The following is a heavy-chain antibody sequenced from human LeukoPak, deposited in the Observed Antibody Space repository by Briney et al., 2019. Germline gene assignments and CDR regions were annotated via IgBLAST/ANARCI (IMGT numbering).Heavy chain of an antibody. CDR3: ARGYSSTYRIDY. J-gene: IGHJ4*02. CDR1: GYTFTSYY. Sequence: ASVTVSCKASGYTFTSYYMHWVRQAPGQGLEWMGIINPSGNSTRYQQKFQDRVTMTRETSTRTVYMELSSLRSEDTAMYYCARGYSSTYRIDYWGQGTLVTVSS. D-gene: IGHD6-13*01. CDR2: INPSGNST. V-gene: IGHV1-46*01.